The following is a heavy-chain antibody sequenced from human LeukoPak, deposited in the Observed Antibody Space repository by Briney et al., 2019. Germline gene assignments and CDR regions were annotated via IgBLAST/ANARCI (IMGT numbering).Heavy chain of an antibody. J-gene: IGHJ4*02. CDR3: ARGRPTTGTADFEFDY. V-gene: IGHV4-34*01. Sequence: PSETLSLTCAVYGGSFSGYYWSWIRQPPGKGLEWIGEINHSGSTNYNPSLKSRVIISVDTSKNQFSLKLSSVTAADTAVYYCARGRPTTGTADFEFDYWGQGTLVTVSS. D-gene: IGHD1-1*01. CDR2: INHSGST. CDR1: GGSFSGYY.